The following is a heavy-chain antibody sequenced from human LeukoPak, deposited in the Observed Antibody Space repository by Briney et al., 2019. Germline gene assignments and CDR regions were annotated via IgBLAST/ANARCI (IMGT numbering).Heavy chain of an antibody. CDR1: GGSISSSSYY. Sequence: SETLSLTCTVSGGSISSSSYYWGWIRQPPGKGLEWIGSIYYSGSTYYNPSLKSRVTISVDTSKNQFSLKLSSVTAAETAVYFLARHAPITMKVGFGTPPPPRTNFDYWGQGTLVTVSS. D-gene: IGHD3-22*01. V-gene: IGHV4-39*01. CDR2: IYYSGST. J-gene: IGHJ4*02. CDR3: ARHAPITMKVGFGTPPPPRTNFDY.